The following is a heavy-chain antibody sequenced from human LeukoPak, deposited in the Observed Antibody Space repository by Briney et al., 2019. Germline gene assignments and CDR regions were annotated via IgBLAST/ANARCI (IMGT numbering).Heavy chain of an antibody. V-gene: IGHV1-2*02. J-gene: IGHJ4*02. CDR1: GYTFTSYA. D-gene: IGHD6-19*01. Sequence: ASVKVSCKASGYTFTSYAMNWVRQAPGQGLEWMGWINPNSGGTNYAQKFQGRVTMTRDTSISTAYMELSRLRSDDTAVYYCARSSGSGWYFDWGQGTLVTVSS. CDR3: ARSSGSGWYFD. CDR2: INPNSGGT.